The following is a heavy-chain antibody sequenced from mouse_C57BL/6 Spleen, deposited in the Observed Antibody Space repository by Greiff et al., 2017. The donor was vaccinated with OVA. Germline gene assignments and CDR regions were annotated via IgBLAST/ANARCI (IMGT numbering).Heavy chain of an antibody. CDR2: INPGSGGT. V-gene: IGHV1-54*01. D-gene: IGHD1-1*01. J-gene: IGHJ4*01. CDR1: GYAFTNYL. Sequence: VQLQQSGAELVRPGTSVKVSCKASGYAFTNYLIEWVKQRPGQGLEWIGVINPGSGGTNYNEKFKGKATLTADKSSSTAYMQLSSLTSEDSAVXVCARALYYDSLYYAMDYWGQGTSVTVSS. CDR3: ARALYYDSLYYAMDY.